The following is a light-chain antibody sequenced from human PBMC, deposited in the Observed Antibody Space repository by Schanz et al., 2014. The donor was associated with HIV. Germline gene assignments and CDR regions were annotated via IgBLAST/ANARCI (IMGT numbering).Light chain of an antibody. V-gene: IGKV3-20*01. Sequence: EIVMTQSPGTLSVSPGDRATLSCRASQSVDSNLAWYQQKPGQAPRLLIYGASTRATGIPDRFSGSGSGTDFTLTIRRLEPEDFAVYYCQQYGRSPWTFGQGTKVEVK. J-gene: IGKJ1*01. CDR1: QSVDSN. CDR3: QQYGRSPWT. CDR2: GAS.